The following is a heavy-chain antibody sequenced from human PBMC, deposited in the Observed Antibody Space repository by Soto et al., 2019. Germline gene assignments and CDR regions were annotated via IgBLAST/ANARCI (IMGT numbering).Heavy chain of an antibody. CDR2: IYNRGST. J-gene: IGHJ3*02. D-gene: IGHD2-15*01. CDR1: GGSISSYY. CDR3: AREHHGGHQGDI. V-gene: IGHV4-59*01. Sequence: QVQLQESGPGLVKPSETLSLTCTVSGGSISSYYWSWIRQPPGKGLEWIGYIYNRGSTNYNPSLKSRVTISVDTSKNQFSLKLYSVTAADTAVYYCAREHHGGHQGDIWGQGTMVTVSS.